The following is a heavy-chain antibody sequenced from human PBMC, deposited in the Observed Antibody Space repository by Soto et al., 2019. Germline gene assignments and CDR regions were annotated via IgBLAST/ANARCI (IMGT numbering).Heavy chain of an antibody. V-gene: IGHV2-5*02. CDR2: IYWDDDK. CDR3: AHAGDYDLLTFDH. CDR1: GFSLSTYDMG. D-gene: IGHD4-17*01. J-gene: IGHJ4*02. Sequence: QITLKESGPTLVRPAQTLTLTCDFSGFSLSTYDMGVAWIRQPPGPALEWLALIYWDDDKRYSPSLKDRLALSKDTSSNQVVLTITNMDPGDTATYFCAHAGDYDLLTFDHWGPGTLVTVSS.